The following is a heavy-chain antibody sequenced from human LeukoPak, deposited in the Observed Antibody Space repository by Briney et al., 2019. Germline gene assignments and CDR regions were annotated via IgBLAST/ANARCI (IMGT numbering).Heavy chain of an antibody. CDR1: GFTFSSYG. CDR2: IRYDGSNK. CDR3: AKGPQSGYCSSTSCLGAFDI. Sequence: GGSLRLSCAASGFTFSSYGMHWVRQAPGKGLEWVAFIRYDGSNKYYADSVKGRFTISRDNSKNTLYLQMNSLRAEDTAVYYCAKGPQSGYCSSTSCLGAFDIWGQGTMVTVSS. D-gene: IGHD2-2*01. V-gene: IGHV3-30*02. J-gene: IGHJ3*02.